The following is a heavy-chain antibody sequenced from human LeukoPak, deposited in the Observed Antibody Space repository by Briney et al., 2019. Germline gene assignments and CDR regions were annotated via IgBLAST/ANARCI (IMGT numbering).Heavy chain of an antibody. CDR1: GFTFSTYW. Sequence: GGSLRLSCAASGFTFSTYWMHWVRQAPGKGLIWVSRIDGEGSEINYADSVKGRFTISRDNAKNTLYLQMNSLKTEDTAVYYCTRHSPSYYYDSSGYYRIAEYFQHWGQGTLVTVSS. V-gene: IGHV3-74*01. D-gene: IGHD3-22*01. CDR3: TRHSPSYYYDSSGYYRIAEYFQH. CDR2: IDGEGSEI. J-gene: IGHJ1*01.